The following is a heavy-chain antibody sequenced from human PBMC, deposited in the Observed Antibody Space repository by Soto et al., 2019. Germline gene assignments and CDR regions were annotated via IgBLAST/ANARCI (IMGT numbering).Heavy chain of an antibody. CDR1: GFTFSSYW. Sequence: GSLRLSCAASGFTFSSYWMSWVRQAPGKGLEWVANIKQDGSEKYYVDSVKGRFTISRDNAKNSLYLQMNSLRAEDTAVYYCASGGPRDAFDIWGQGTMVTVSS. CDR3: ASGGPRDAFDI. D-gene: IGHD3-16*01. V-gene: IGHV3-7*05. CDR2: IKQDGSEK. J-gene: IGHJ3*02.